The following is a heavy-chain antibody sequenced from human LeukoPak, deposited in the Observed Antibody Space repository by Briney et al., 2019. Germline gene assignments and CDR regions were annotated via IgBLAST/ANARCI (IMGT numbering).Heavy chain of an antibody. J-gene: IGHJ3*02. CDR3: ARDSLPLGYCSSTSCFDAFDI. CDR2: INPNSGGT. V-gene: IGHV1-2*02. CDR1: GYTFTGYY. Sequence: GASVKVSCKASGYTFTGYYMHWVRQAPGQGLEWMGWINPNSGGTNYAQKFQGRVTMTRDTSISTAYMELSRLRSDDTAVYYCARDSLPLGYCSSTSCFDAFDIWGQGTMVTVSS. D-gene: IGHD2-2*01.